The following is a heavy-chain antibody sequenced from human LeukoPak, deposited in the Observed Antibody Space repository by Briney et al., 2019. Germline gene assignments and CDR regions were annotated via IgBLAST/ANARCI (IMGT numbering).Heavy chain of an antibody. CDR2: IIPIFGTA. J-gene: IGHJ4*02. CDR3: ARDAGSSGWSPY. D-gene: IGHD6-19*01. CDR1: GGTFSSYA. Sequence: ASVKVSCKASGGTFSSYAISWVRQAPGQGLEWMGGIIPIFGTANYAQKFQGRVTITTDESTSTAYMELSSLISEDTAVYYCARDAGSSGWSPYWGQGTLVTVSS. V-gene: IGHV1-69*05.